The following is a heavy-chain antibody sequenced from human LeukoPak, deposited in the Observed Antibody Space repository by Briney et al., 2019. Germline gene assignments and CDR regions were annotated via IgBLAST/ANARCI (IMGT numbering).Heavy chain of an antibody. CDR3: APTGVRNAFDI. CDR1: GGSISSTYY. CDR2: IYYSGTT. Sequence: MASETLSLTCTVSGGSISSTYYWDWIRQPPGKGLEWIGSIYYSGTTYYNPSLKSRATISVDTSKNQFSLKLSSVTAADTAVYYCAPTGVRNAFDIWGQGTMVTVSS. D-gene: IGHD4-23*01. J-gene: IGHJ3*02. V-gene: IGHV4-39*07.